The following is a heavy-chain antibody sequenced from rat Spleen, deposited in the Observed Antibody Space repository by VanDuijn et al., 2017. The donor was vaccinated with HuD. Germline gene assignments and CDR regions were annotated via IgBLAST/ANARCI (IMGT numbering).Heavy chain of an antibody. Sequence: QVQLKESGPGLVQPSETLSLTCTVSGFSLTSYNVHWVRQPPGKGLEWMGVMWSGGSTDYNSALKSRLSISRDTSKNQVFLKMSVLQGEDTTPYYCARDNSGGFDYWGQGVMATVSS. CDR1: GFSLTSYN. V-gene: IGHV2-45*01. J-gene: IGHJ2*01. D-gene: IGHD4-3*01. CDR3: ARDNSGGFDY. CDR2: MWSGGST.